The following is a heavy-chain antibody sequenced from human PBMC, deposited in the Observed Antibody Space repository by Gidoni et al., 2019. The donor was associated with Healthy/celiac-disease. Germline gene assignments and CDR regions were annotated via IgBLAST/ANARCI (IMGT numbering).Heavy chain of an antibody. J-gene: IGHJ4*02. D-gene: IGHD6-6*01. Sequence: EVQLLESGGGLVQPGGSLRLSCAASGFTFSSYAMSWVRQAPGKGLEWVSAISGSGGSPYYADSVKGRFTISRDNSKNTLYLQMNSLRAEDTAVYYCAKDPEYSSSFFDYWGQGTLVTVSS. CDR1: GFTFSSYA. CDR2: ISGSGGSP. CDR3: AKDPEYSSSFFDY. V-gene: IGHV3-23*01.